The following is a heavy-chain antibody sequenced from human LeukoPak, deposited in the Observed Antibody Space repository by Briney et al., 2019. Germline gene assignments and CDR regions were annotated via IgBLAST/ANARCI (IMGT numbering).Heavy chain of an antibody. Sequence: GRSLRLSCAASGFTFSSYGMHWVRQAPGKGLEWVAVISYDGSNKYYADSVKGRFTISRDNSKNTLYLQMNSLRAEDTAVYYCAKPRRIQLWTPYFDHWGQGTLVTVSS. CDR2: ISYDGSNK. D-gene: IGHD5-18*01. CDR3: AKPRRIQLWTPYFDH. J-gene: IGHJ4*02. V-gene: IGHV3-30*18. CDR1: GFTFSSYG.